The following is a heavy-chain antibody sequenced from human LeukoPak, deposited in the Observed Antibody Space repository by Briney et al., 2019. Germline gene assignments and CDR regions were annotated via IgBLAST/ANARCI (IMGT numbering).Heavy chain of an antibody. D-gene: IGHD6-19*01. CDR3: ARDSAAGSVAGNFDY. CDR1: GYTFTTYY. CDR2: INPSSGST. J-gene: IGHJ4*02. Sequence: ASVKVSCKASGYTFTTYYMHWGRQAPGQGLEWRGIINPSSGSTSYAQKFQGRVTMTRDTSTSTVYMELSSLRSEDTAVYYCARDSAAGSVAGNFDYWGQGTLVTVSS. V-gene: IGHV1-46*01.